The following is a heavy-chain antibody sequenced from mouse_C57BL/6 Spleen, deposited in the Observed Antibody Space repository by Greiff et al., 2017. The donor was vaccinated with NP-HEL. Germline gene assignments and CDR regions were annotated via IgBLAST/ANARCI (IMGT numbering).Heavy chain of an antibody. J-gene: IGHJ3*01. CDR3: ARGGLYYGSSYEECAY. CDR1: GYAFSSYW. V-gene: IGHV1-80*01. D-gene: IGHD1-1*01. CDR2: IYPGDGDT. Sequence: QVHVKQSGAELVKPGASVKISCKASGYAFSSYWMNWVKQRPGKGLEWIGQIYPGDGDTNYNGKFKGKATLTADKSSSTAYMQLSSLTSEDSAVYFCARGGLYYGSSYEECAYWGQGTLVTVSA.